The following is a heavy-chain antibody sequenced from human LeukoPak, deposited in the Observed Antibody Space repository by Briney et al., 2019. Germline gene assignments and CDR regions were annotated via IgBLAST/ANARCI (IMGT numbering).Heavy chain of an antibody. Sequence: PGGSLRLSCAASGFTFSSYAMSWVRQAPGKGLEWVSVISDSGGSTYYADSVKGRFTISRDNSKNTLYLQMNSLRAEDTAVYYCAKDRRVRYGPENGYFQHWGQGTLVTVSS. CDR2: ISDSGGST. J-gene: IGHJ1*01. D-gene: IGHD5-24*01. V-gene: IGHV3-23*01. CDR1: GFTFSSYA. CDR3: AKDRRVRYGPENGYFQH.